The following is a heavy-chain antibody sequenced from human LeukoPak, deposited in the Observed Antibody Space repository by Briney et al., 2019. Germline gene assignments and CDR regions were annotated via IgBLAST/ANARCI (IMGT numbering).Heavy chain of an antibody. CDR1: GFTFSSYW. J-gene: IGHJ5*02. D-gene: IGHD3-22*01. V-gene: IGHV3-7*01. CDR2: IKQDGSEK. CDR3: ARETTPYYDSSGSYKDWLDP. Sequence: GGSLRLSCAASGFTFSSYWMSWVRQAPGKGLEWVANIKQDGSEKYYVDSVKGRFTISRDNAKSSLYLQMNSLTVEDTAVYYCARETTPYYDSSGSYKDWLDPWGQGTLVTVSS.